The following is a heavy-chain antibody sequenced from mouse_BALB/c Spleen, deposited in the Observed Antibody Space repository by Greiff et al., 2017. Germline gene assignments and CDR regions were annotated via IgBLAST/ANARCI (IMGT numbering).Heavy chain of an antibody. V-gene: IGHV3-1*02. CDR1: GYSITSGYS. CDR3: ARWRIYDYDDYAMDY. D-gene: IGHD2-4*01. Sequence: DVKLQESGPDLVKPSQSLSLTCTVTGYSITSGYSWHWIRQFPGNKLEWMGYIHYSGSTNYNPSLKSRISITRDTSKNQFFLQLNSVTTEDTATYYCARWRIYDYDDYAMDYWGQGTSVTVSS. CDR2: IHYSGST. J-gene: IGHJ4*01.